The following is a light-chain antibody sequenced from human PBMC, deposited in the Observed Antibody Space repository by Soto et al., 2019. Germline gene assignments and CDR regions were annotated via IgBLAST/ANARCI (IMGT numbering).Light chain of an antibody. J-gene: IGKJ1*01. CDR2: AAS. V-gene: IGKV1-39*01. CDR1: QSISSY. Sequence: DIQMTQSPSSLSASVGERVTITCRASQSISSYLNWYQQKPGKAPKLLIYAASSLQSGVPSRFSGSGSGTDFTLTISILQPEDFATYYCQQSYSTPRTFGQGTKVEI. CDR3: QQSYSTPRT.